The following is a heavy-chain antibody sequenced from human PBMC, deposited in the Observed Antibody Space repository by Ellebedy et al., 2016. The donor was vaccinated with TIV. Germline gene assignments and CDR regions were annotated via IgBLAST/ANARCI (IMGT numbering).Heavy chain of an antibody. J-gene: IGHJ4*02. Sequence: GGSLRLSXAGSGFTFSSDSMSWVRQAPGKGLEWVSYISKTANSIYYAGSVRGRFTISRDNAKNSLYLQMNSLRAEDTAVYYCATICLDSYCSWGQGTLVTVSS. V-gene: IGHV3-48*04. CDR3: ATICLDSYCS. CDR2: ISKTANSI. D-gene: IGHD3-22*01. CDR1: GFTFSSDS.